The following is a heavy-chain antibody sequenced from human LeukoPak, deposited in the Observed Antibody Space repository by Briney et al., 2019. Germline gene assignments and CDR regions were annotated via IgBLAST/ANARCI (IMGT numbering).Heavy chain of an antibody. D-gene: IGHD2-2*01. J-gene: IGHJ4*02. CDR2: ISDSGIST. CDR3: AKDTGQLR. V-gene: IGHV3-23*01. Sequence: GGSLRLSCAASGFTFRSFAMGWVRQAPGKGLEWVSAISDSGISTYFADSVKGRFTISRDNSKNTLYLQMNSLRAEDTAVYYCAKDTGQLRWGQGTLVTVSS. CDR1: GFTFRSFA.